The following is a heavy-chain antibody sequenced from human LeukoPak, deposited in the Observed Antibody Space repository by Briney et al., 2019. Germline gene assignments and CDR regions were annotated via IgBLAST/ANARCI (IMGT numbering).Heavy chain of an antibody. Sequence: GGSLRLSCVASGFTFSTYWMRWVRQAPGKGLESVANIKHDRGESYYVDSVKGRFSISRDNAKNSLFLQMNSLRVEDTAVYYCKMALRGSSGDSLGQGTLVGDSS. D-gene: IGHD3-10*01. CDR1: GFTFSTYW. CDR2: IKHDRGES. V-gene: IGHV3-7*01. J-gene: IGHJ5*02. CDR3: KMALRGSSGDS.